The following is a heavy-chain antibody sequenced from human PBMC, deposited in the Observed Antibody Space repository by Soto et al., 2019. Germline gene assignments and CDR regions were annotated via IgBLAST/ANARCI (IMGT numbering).Heavy chain of an antibody. V-gene: IGHV4-59*01. D-gene: IGHD2-8*01. CDR3: ARDEGYCTNGVCYPLNWFDP. Sequence: PSETLSLTCTVSGGSISSYYWSWIRQPPGKGLEWIGYIYYSGSTSYNPSLKSRVTISVDTSKNQFSLKLSSVTAADTAVYYCARDEGYCTNGVCYPLNWFDPWGQGTLVTVSS. CDR1: GGSISSYY. CDR2: IYYSGST. J-gene: IGHJ5*02.